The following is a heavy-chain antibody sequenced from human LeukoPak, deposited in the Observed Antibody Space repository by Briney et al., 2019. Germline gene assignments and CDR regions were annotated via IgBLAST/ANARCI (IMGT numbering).Heavy chain of an antibody. CDR2: INHSGST. D-gene: IGHD4-17*01. Sequence: PSETLSLTCTVSGGSISSSSYYWSWIRQPPGKGLEWIGEINHSGSTNYNPSLKSRVTISVDTSKNQFSLKLSSVTAADTAVYYCARVAVTYYYYYGMDVWGQGTTVTVSS. CDR3: ARVAVTYYYYYGMDV. J-gene: IGHJ6*02. CDR1: GGSISSSSYY. V-gene: IGHV4-39*07.